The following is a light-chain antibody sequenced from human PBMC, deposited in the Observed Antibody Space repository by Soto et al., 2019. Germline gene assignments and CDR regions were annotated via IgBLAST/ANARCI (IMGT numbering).Light chain of an antibody. J-gene: IGKJ5*01. CDR2: EVS. V-gene: IGKV2D-29*02. CDR3: MQSTQLPPT. CDR1: QSLLHITGETF. Sequence: DVVMIQALPSLSDAPGQPASISCTSSQSLLHITGETFLFWYLQKPGQSPQLLIYEVSTRVSGVPDRFSGSGSGTDFTLEISRVETDDVGIYYCMQSTQLPPTFGQGTRLEIK.